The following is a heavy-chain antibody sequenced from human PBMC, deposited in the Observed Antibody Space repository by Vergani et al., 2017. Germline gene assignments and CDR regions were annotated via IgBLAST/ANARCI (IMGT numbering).Heavy chain of an antibody. CDR1: GYTFTGYY. V-gene: IGHV1-2*02. Sequence: QVQLVQSGAEVKKPGASVKVSCKASGYTFTGYYMHWVRQAPGQGLEWMGGINPNSGGTNYAQKFQGRVTMTRDTSISTAYMELSRLRSDDTAVYYCARVRSSSWPWRWFDPWGQGTLVTVSS. CDR3: ARVRSSSWPWRWFDP. D-gene: IGHD6-13*01. J-gene: IGHJ5*02. CDR2: INPNSGGT.